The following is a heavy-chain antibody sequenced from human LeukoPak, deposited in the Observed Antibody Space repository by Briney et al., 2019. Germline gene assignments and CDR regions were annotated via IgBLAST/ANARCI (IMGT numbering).Heavy chain of an antibody. CDR2: IWYDGSNK. V-gene: IGHV3-33*01. CDR3: ARDLYYYDSSGNFDY. D-gene: IGHD3-22*01. Sequence: GGSLRLSCAASGFTFSSYGMHWVRQAPGKGLEWVAVIWYDGSNKYYADSVKGRFIISRDNSKNTLYLQMNSLRAEDTAVYYCARDLYYYDSSGNFDYWGQGTLVTVSS. J-gene: IGHJ4*02. CDR1: GFTFSSYG.